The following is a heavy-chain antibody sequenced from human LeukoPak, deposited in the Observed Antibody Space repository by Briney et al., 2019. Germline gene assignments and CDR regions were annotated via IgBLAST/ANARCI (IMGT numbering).Heavy chain of an antibody. CDR1: GFTFDDHA. CDR2: ISWNSGSI. J-gene: IGHJ4*02. V-gene: IGHV3-9*03. Sequence: PGGSLRLSCAATGFTFDDHAMHWVRQAPGKGLEGVSGISWNSGSIGYADSVKGRFTISRHNAKNYLYLQMNSLRAEDMALYYCAKGTGGIITFAALGYWGQGTLVTVSS. D-gene: IGHD4-23*01. CDR3: AKGTGGIITFAALGY.